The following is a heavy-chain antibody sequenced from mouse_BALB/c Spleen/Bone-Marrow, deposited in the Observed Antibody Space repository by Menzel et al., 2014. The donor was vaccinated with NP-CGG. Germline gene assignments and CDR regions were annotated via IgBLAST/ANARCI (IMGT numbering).Heavy chain of an antibody. J-gene: IGHJ2*01. CDR2: IYPGDGDT. CDR3: ARFSTVYYSDY. Sequence: VKLQESGPELVKPGASVKISCKASGYAFSSSWMNWVKQRPGQGLEWIGRIYPGDGDTNYNGKFKGKATLTADKSSSTAYMQLSSLTSVDSAVYFCARFSTVYYSDYWGQGTTLTVSS. CDR1: GYAFSSSW. D-gene: IGHD4-1*02. V-gene: IGHV1-82*01.